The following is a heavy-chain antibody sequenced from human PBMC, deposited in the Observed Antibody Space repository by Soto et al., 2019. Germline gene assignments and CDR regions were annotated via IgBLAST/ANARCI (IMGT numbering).Heavy chain of an antibody. CDR1: GFTFSSSA. CDR3: AKVRSPYSFDY. CDR2: ISGSNDYT. Sequence: GGSLRLSCAASGFTFSSSAMVWVRQAPGKALEWVSAISGSNDYTYYPDSVKGRFTISRDTSKNTLYLRVDGLRAEDTALYYCAKVRSPYSFDYWGQGTLVTSPQ. V-gene: IGHV3-23*01. J-gene: IGHJ4*02.